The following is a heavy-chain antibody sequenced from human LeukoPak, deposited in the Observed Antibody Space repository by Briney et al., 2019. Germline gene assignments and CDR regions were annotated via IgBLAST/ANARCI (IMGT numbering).Heavy chain of an antibody. V-gene: IGHV1-24*01. D-gene: IGHD1-26*01. J-gene: IGHJ4*02. CDR2: FDPEDGET. Sequence: GASVKVSCKVSGYTLTELSMHWVRQAPGKGLEWMGGFDPEDGETIYAQKFQGRVTMTEDTSTDTAYMELSSLRSEDTAVCYCATAGGSYQGSYFDYWGQGTLVTVSS. CDR3: ATAGGSYQGSYFDY. CDR1: GYTLTELS.